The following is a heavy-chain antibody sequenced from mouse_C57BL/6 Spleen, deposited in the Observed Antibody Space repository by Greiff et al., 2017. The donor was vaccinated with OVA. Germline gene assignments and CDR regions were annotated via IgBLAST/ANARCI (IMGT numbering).Heavy chain of an antibody. J-gene: IGHJ2*01. D-gene: IGHD2-3*01. Sequence: QVQLQQSGPELVKPGASVKISCKASGYAFSSSWMNWVKQRHGKGLEWIGRIYPGDGDTNYNGKFKGKATLTADKSSSTAYMQLSSLTSEDSAVYFCADGGYYFDYWGQGTTLTVSS. CDR2: IYPGDGDT. CDR1: GYAFSSSW. V-gene: IGHV1-82*01. CDR3: ADGGYYFDY.